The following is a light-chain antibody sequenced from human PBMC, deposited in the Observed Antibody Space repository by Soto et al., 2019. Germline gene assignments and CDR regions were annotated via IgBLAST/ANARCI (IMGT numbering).Light chain of an antibody. V-gene: IGLV2-14*01. J-gene: IGLJ1*01. Sequence: SALTQPASGSGSPGQSITISCTGTSSDLAIYNYVSWYQQQPGKAPKLMIYQVTNRPSGVSNRFSGSRSGNTASLTISGLQAEDAADYYCSSYTASSNYGCGPGTKV. CDR1: SSDLAIYNY. CDR2: QVT. CDR3: SSYTASSNYG.